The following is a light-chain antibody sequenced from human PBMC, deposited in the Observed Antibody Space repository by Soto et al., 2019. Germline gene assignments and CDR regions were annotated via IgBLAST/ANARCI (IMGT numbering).Light chain of an antibody. CDR1: QGISSA. J-gene: IGKJ2*01. V-gene: IGKV1-13*02. CDR3: QQFNSYPSYT. Sequence: AIQLTQSPSSLSASVGDRVTITCRASQGISSALAWYQQKPGKAPKLLIYDASSLESEVPSRFSGSGSGTDFTLTISSLQPEDFATYYCQQFNSYPSYTFGQGTKLEIK. CDR2: DAS.